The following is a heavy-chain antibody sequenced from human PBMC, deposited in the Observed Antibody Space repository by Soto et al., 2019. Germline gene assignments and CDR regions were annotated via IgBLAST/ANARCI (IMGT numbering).Heavy chain of an antibody. J-gene: IGHJ6*02. CDR1: GGTFSSYA. Sequence: SVKVSCKASGGTFSSYAISWVRQAPGKGLEWMGGIIPIFGTANYAQKFQGRVTITADKSTSTAYMELSSLRSEDTAVYYCARPHSKSATPLDYYYGMDVWGQGTTVTVSS. V-gene: IGHV1-69*06. CDR2: IIPIFGTA. CDR3: ARPHSKSATPLDYYYGMDV. D-gene: IGHD2-15*01.